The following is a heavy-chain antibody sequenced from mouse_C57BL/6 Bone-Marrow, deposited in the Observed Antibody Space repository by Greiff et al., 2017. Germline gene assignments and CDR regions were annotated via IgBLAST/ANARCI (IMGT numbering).Heavy chain of an antibody. CDR2: IDPNSGGT. CDR1: GYTFTSYW. D-gene: IGHD1-1*01. V-gene: IGHV1-72*01. J-gene: IGHJ1*03. CDR3: AGYYYGSTLYWYFDV. Sequence: QVQLQQPGAELVKPGASVTLSCKASGYTFTSYWMHWVKQRPGRGLEWIGRIDPNSGGTKYNEKFKSKATLTVDKPSSTAYMQLSSLTSEDSAVYYCAGYYYGSTLYWYFDVWGTGTTVTVSS.